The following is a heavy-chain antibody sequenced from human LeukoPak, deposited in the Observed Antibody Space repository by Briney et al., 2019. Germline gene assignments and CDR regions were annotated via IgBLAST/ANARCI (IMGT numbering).Heavy chain of an antibody. CDR3: ARGADSSGSLTRGDY. Sequence: GGSLRLSCAASGFTVSSNYMSWVRQAPGKGLEWVSVIYTGGSTYYADSVKGRFTISRDNSTNTLHLQMNSLRAADTAVYYCARGADSSGSLTRGDYWGQGTLVTVSS. D-gene: IGHD3-22*01. V-gene: IGHV3-66*01. J-gene: IGHJ4*02. CDR2: IYTGGST. CDR1: GFTVSSNY.